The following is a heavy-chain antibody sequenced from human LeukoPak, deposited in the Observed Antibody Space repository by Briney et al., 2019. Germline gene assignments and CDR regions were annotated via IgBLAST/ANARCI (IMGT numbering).Heavy chain of an antibody. D-gene: IGHD5-24*01. V-gene: IGHV4-39*01. Sequence: SETLSLTCTVSGGSISSSSYYWGWIRHPPGKGLEWIGSIYYSGSTYYNPSLKSRVTRSVDTSKNQFSLKLSSVTAAYTAVYYCARHRSGWLQSSFDYWGQGTLVTVSS. CDR2: IYYSGST. CDR1: GGSISSSSYY. J-gene: IGHJ4*02. CDR3: ARHRSGWLQSSFDY.